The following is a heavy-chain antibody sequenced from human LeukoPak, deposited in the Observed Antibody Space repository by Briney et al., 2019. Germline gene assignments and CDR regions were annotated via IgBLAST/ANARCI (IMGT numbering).Heavy chain of an antibody. D-gene: IGHD3-10*01. CDR2: IKQDGSEK. CDR1: GFTFSSYD. V-gene: IGHV3-7*05. J-gene: IGHJ4*02. CDR3: VRHPQGRGFDY. Sequence: GGSLRLSCAASGFTFSSYDMNWVRQAPGKGLEWVANIKQDGSEKYYVDSVKGRFTISRDNAKNSLYLQMNSLRAEDTAVYYCVRHPQGRGFDYWGQGTLVTVSS.